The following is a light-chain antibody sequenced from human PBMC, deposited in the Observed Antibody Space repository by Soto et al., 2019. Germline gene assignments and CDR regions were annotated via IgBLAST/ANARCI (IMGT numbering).Light chain of an antibody. CDR1: QSLLHSNGYNY. V-gene: IGKV2-28*01. CDR2: LGS. J-gene: IGKJ1*01. CDR3: MQALQIPGT. Sequence: ESVMTQSPLSLPVTPVEPASISCRSSQSLLHSNGYNYLDWYLQTPGQSPQLLIYLGSHRASGVTVRFRGSASGAEFTLKITRVEADDVGVYYSMQALQIPGTVGQGTKVEIK.